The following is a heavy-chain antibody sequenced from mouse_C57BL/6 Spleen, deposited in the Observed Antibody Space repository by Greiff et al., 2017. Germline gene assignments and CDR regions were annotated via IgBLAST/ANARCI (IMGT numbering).Heavy chain of an antibody. CDR1: GYAFSSSW. Sequence: QVQLKESGPELVKPGASVKISCKASGYAFSSSWMNWVKRRPGKGLVWIGRFYPGDGDTNYNGKFKGKATLTADKSSSPAYMPLSSLTSEDSAVYFCASYYDYYGYYFDYWGQGTTRTVSS. D-gene: IGHD2-4*01. CDR2: FYPGDGDT. J-gene: IGHJ2*01. CDR3: ASYYDYYGYYFDY. V-gene: IGHV1-82*01.